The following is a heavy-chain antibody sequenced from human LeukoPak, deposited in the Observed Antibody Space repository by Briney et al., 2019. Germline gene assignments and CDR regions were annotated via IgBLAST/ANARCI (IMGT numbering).Heavy chain of an antibody. CDR3: AKVGYSSGWYSAFDI. V-gene: IGHV3-23*01. CDR1: GFTFSSYA. J-gene: IGHJ3*02. Sequence: GGSLRLSCAASGFTFSSYAMSWVRQVPGKGLEWVSAISGSGGSTYYADSVKGRFTISRDNSKNTLYLQMNSLRAEDTAVYYCAKVGYSSGWYSAFDIWGQGTMVTVSS. D-gene: IGHD6-19*01. CDR2: ISGSGGST.